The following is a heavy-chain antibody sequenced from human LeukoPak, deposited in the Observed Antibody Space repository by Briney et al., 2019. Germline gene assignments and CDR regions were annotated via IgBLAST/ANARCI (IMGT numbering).Heavy chain of an antibody. D-gene: IGHD3-22*01. Sequence: SETLSLTCTVSGGSISGSSYYWGWIRQPPGKGLEWIGSIYYSGSTYYNPSLKSRVTISVDTSKNQFSLKLSSVTAADTALYYCARGYYDDRSGYCLDYWGQGTLVTVSS. CDR3: ARGYYDDRSGYCLDY. J-gene: IGHJ4*02. CDR2: IYYSGST. CDR1: GGSISGSSYY. V-gene: IGHV4-39*07.